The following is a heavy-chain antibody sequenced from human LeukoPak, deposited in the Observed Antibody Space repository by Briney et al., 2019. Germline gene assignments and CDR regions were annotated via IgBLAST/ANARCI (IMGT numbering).Heavy chain of an antibody. J-gene: IGHJ4*02. Sequence: GASVKVSCKVSGYTLTELSMHWVRQAPGKGREGMGGFDPEDGETIYAQKFQGRVTMTEDTSTDTAYMELSSLRSEDTAVYYCATDVQLNYYDSSGLWYYFDYWGQGTLVTVSS. CDR1: GYTLTELS. D-gene: IGHD3-22*01. CDR2: FDPEDGET. V-gene: IGHV1-24*01. CDR3: ATDVQLNYYDSSGLWYYFDY.